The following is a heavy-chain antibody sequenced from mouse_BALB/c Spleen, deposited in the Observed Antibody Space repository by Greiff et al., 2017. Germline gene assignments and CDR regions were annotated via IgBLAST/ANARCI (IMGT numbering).Heavy chain of an antibody. V-gene: IGHV1-69*01. CDR3: ARSYGNHYAMDY. CDR1: GYTFTDYW. J-gene: IGHJ4*01. CDR2: IDTSDSYT. D-gene: IGHD2-1*01. Sequence: QVQLQQPGAELVMPGASVKMSCKASGYTFTDYWMHWVKQRPGQGLEWIGAIDTSDSYTSYNQKFKGKATLTVDESSSTAYMQLSSLTSEDSAVYYCARSYGNHYAMDYWGQGTSVTVSS.